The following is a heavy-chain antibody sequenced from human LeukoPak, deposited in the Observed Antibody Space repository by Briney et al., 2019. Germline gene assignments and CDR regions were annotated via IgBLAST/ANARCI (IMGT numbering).Heavy chain of an antibody. J-gene: IGHJ4*02. CDR2: ISGSGGST. V-gene: IGHV3-23*01. Sequence: GGSLSLSCAASGFPFSSYAMSWVRQAPGKGLEWVSAISGSGGSTYYADSVKGRFTISRDNSKNTLYLQMNSLRAEDTAVYYCAKAPPEQWGSYYFDYWGQGTLVTVSS. D-gene: IGHD1/OR15-1a*01. CDR1: GFPFSSYA. CDR3: AKAPPEQWGSYYFDY.